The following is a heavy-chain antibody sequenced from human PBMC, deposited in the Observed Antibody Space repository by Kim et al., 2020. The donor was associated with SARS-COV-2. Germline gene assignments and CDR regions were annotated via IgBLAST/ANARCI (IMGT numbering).Heavy chain of an antibody. V-gene: IGHV4-39*01. CDR2: IYYSGST. D-gene: IGHD3-10*01. J-gene: IGHJ4*02. Sequence: SETLSLTCTVSGGSISSSSYYWGWIRQPPGKGLEWIGSIYYSGSTYYNPSLKSRVTISVDTSKNQFSLKLSSVTAADTAVYYCARRRTYYYGSGSYSAPDYWGQGTLVTVS. CDR3: ARRRTYYYGSGSYSAPDY. CDR1: GGSISSSSYY.